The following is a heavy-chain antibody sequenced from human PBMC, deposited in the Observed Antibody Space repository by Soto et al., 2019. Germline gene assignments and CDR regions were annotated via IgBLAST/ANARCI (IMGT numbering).Heavy chain of an antibody. CDR2: IVVGSGNT. V-gene: IGHV1-58*01. D-gene: IGHD6-6*01. J-gene: IGHJ4*02. CDR1: GFTFTSSA. Sequence: GASVKISCKASGFTFTSSAVQWVRQARGQRLEWIGWIVVGSGNTNYAQKFQERVTITRDMSTSTAYMELSSLRSEDTAVYYCAAVPYSSSSRCDYWGQGTLVTVSS. CDR3: AAVPYSSSSRCDY.